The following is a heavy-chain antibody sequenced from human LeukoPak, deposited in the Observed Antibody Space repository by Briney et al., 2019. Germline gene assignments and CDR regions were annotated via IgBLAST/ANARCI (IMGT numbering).Heavy chain of an antibody. CDR2: IYTSGST. CDR1: GGSISSGSYY. D-gene: IGHD2-2*01. J-gene: IGHJ3*02. V-gene: IGHV4-61*02. Sequence: SETLSLTCTVSGGSISSGSYYWSWIRQPAGKGLEWIGRIYTSGSTNYNPSLKSRVTISVDTSKNQFSLKLSSVTAADTAVYYCARGDVTLPSAVIDEGFDIWGQGTMVTVS. CDR3: ARGDVTLPSAVIDEGFDI.